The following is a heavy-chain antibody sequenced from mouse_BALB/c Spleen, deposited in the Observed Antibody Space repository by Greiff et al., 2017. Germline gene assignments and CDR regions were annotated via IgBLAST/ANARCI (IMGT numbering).Heavy chain of an antibody. V-gene: IGHV14-3*02. J-gene: IGHJ3*01. CDR2: IDPANGNT. CDR1: GFNIKDTY. D-gene: IGHD2-14*01. CDR3: AYYRYAWFAY. Sequence: VQLKQSGAELVKPGASVKLSCTASGFNIKDTYMHWVKQRPEQGLEWIGRIDPANGNTKYDPKFQGKATITADTSSNTAYLQLSSLTSEDTAVYYCAYYRYAWFAYWGQGTLVTVSA.